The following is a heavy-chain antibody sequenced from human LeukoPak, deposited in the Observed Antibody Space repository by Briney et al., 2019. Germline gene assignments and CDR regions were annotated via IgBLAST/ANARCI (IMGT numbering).Heavy chain of an antibody. V-gene: IGHV4-39*02. CDR2: IYYNGRT. CDR1: GDSINNNNYY. J-gene: IGHJ4*02. Sequence: SETLSLTCTVSGDSINNNNYYWGWIRQPPGKGLEWIGNIYYNGRTYYSPSLKSRGTISVDTSNNQFSLKLSSVTAADTAVYYCAREAVAGPFDYWGQGTLVTVSS. CDR3: AREAVAGPFDY. D-gene: IGHD6-19*01.